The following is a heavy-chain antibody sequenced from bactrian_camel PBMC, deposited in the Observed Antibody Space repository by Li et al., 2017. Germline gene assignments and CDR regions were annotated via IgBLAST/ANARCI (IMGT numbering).Heavy chain of an antibody. V-gene: IGHV3S53*01. CDR1: NSLPNNYC. CDR3: AAGRTTMIGWEYDGYMY. CDR2: IERRGDT. J-gene: IGHJ4*01. D-gene: IGHD5*01. Sequence: QLVESGGGSVQTGGSLRLSCLATNSLPNNYCMGWFRQAPGKEREWVASIERRGDTNYAGSVKGRFTISKDRATNTLYLQMDSLKPDDTGQYYCAAGRTTMIGWEYDGYMYWGQGTQVTVS.